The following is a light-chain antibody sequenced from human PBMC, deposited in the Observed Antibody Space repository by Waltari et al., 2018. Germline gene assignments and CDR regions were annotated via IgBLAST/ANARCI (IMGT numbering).Light chain of an antibody. V-gene: IGLV2-14*03. CDR1: SSDIGNYNY. Sequence: HSALTQPASVSGSPGQSITISCTGTSSDIGNYNYVSWYQQHPGKAPKLMIFDVSNRPSGVSDRFSGSKSGNTASLTISGLQAEDEADYDCSSYISSDTLELFGGGTSLTVL. CDR3: SSYISSDTLEL. J-gene: IGLJ2*01. CDR2: DVS.